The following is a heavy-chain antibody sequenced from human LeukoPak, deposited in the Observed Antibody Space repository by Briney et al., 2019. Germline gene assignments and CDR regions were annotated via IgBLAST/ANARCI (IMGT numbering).Heavy chain of an antibody. CDR2: ISAYNGNT. CDR1: GYTFTSYG. D-gene: IGHD3-22*01. V-gene: IGHV1-18*01. J-gene: IGHJ3*02. CDR3: ATQRRGSRYYYDSSGSRRGDAFDI. Sequence: ASVKVSCKASGYTFTSYGISWVRQAPGQGLEWMGWISAYNGNTNYAQKLQGRVTMTTDTSTSTAYMELRSLRSDDTAVYYCATQRRGSRYYYDSSGSRRGDAFDIWGQGTMVTVSS.